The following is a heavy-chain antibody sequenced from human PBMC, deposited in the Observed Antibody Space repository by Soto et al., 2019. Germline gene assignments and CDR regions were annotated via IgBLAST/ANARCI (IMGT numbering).Heavy chain of an antibody. J-gene: IGHJ4*02. V-gene: IGHV1-2*02. D-gene: IGHD1-20*01. CDR2: INPNSGGT. CDR3: AREPVSPKPEGVDF. CDR1: GYTFSDYY. Sequence: GSVNVSCKASGYTFSDYYIHWVRQAPGQGLEWMGWINPNSGGTKYAPKFQGGVTMTRDTSITTAYMELSRLRSGDTAVYYCAREPVSPKPEGVDFGGQGTLVTV.